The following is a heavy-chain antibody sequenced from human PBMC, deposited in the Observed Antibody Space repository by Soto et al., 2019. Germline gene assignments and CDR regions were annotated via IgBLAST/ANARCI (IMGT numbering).Heavy chain of an antibody. CDR3: ATPSWLVPGWGFDI. Sequence: GASVKVSCKVSGYTLTELSMHWVRQAPGKGLEWMGGFDPEDGETIYAQKFQGRVTMTEDTSTDTAYMELSSLRSEDTAVYYCATPSWLVPGWGFDIWGQGTMVTVSS. CDR1: GYTLTELS. D-gene: IGHD6-19*01. CDR2: FDPEDGET. V-gene: IGHV1-24*01. J-gene: IGHJ3*02.